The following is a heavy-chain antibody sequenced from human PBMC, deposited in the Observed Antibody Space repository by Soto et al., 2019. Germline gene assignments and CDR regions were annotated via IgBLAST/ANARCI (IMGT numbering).Heavy chain of an antibody. Sequence: GGSLRLSCAASGFTFSSYAMSWVRQAPGKGLEWVSAISGSGGSTYYADSVKGRFTISRDNSKNTLYLQMNSLRAEDTAVYYCARGGGISTAMVFRFDYWGQGTLVTVSS. V-gene: IGHV3-23*01. CDR2: ISGSGGST. D-gene: IGHD5-18*01. CDR1: GFTFSSYA. CDR3: ARGGGISTAMVFRFDY. J-gene: IGHJ4*02.